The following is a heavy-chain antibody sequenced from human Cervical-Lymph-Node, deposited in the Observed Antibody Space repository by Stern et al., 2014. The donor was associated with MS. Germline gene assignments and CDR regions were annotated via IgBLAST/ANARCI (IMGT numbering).Heavy chain of an antibody. D-gene: IGHD3-3*01. CDR1: GYTFTDHY. J-gene: IGHJ6*02. CDR2: ITPNSGGT. CDR3: ARTDDLVFYYYAMDV. Sequence: QLVQSGAEVRKPGASVKVSCKASGYTFTDHYIHWVRQAPGQGLEWVGRITPNSGGTNYAQKFLGRVTLTRDTSISTAYMELSGLTSDDTAVYYCARTDDLVFYYYAMDVWGQGTTVTVSS. V-gene: IGHV1-2*06.